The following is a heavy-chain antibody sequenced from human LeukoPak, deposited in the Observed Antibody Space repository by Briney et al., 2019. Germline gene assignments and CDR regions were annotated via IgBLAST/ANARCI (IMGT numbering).Heavy chain of an antibody. CDR3: ARDPPKFYCSSTSCYRRDNWFDP. CDR1: GYTFTSYD. D-gene: IGHD2-2*02. CDR2: MNPNSGNT. V-gene: IGHV1-8*01. Sequence: GASVKVSCKASGYTFTSYDINWVRQATGQGREWMGWMNPNSGNTGYAQKFQGRVTMTRNTSISTAYMELSSLRSEDTAVYYCARDPPKFYCSSTSCYRRDNWFDPWGQGTLVTVSS. J-gene: IGHJ5*02.